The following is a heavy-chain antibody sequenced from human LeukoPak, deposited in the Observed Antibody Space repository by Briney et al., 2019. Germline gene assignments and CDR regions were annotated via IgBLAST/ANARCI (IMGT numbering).Heavy chain of an antibody. D-gene: IGHD5-18*01. CDR1: GLTVNSNY. CDR2: IYGGGNT. CDR3: ARGGNNFAYDY. J-gene: IGHJ4*02. V-gene: IGHV3-53*01. Sequence: PGGSLRLSCAASGLTVNSNYMSWVRQAPGKGLEWVSVIYGGGNTYYADSVKGRFTISRDNSKNTLFLQMNSLRVEDTAVYYCARGGNNFAYDYWGQGTLVTVSS.